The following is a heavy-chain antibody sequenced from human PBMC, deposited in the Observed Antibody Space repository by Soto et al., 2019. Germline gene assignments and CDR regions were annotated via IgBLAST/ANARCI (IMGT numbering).Heavy chain of an antibody. Sequence: GGSLELSCAASGFTFSSYGMHWVRQAPGKGLEWVAVISYDGSNTYYADSVKGRFTISRDNSKNTLYLQMNSLRAEDTARYYCLKETVAAAYVETSPFDFWGKRIQFTVSS. V-gene: IGHV3-30*18. CDR1: GFTFSSYG. D-gene: IGHD2-15*01. CDR2: ISYDGSNT. CDR3: LKETVAAAYVETSPFDF. J-gene: IGHJ4*02.